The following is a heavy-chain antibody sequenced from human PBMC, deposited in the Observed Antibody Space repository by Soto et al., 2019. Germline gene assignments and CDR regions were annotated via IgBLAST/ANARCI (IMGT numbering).Heavy chain of an antibody. J-gene: IGHJ6*01. CDR1: SATFGSYA. Sequence: PGGSLRLSCYGASATFGSYAMHWVRQSQAKGLEWVAKISFQGTNTHHAHSVKGRFTISRDNSKNTLYLHTNSLRGEDTGIYFCARERSGAYFCGLDVWGQGTKVTVSS. V-gene: IGHV3-30-3*01. D-gene: IGHD1-26*01. CDR3: ARERSGAYFCGLDV. CDR2: ISFQGTNT.